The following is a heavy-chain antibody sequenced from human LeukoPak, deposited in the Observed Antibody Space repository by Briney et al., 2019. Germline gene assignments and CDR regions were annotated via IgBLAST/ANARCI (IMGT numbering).Heavy chain of an antibody. Sequence: SQTLSLTCTVSGGSISSGSYYWSWIRQPAGKGLEWIGRIYTSGSTNYNPSLKSRVTISVDTSKNQFSLKLSSVTAADTAVYYRARGVRFLEWAHDAFDIWGQGTMVTVSS. CDR1: GGSISSGSYY. V-gene: IGHV4-61*02. CDR3: ARGVRFLEWAHDAFDI. J-gene: IGHJ3*02. D-gene: IGHD3-3*01. CDR2: IYTSGST.